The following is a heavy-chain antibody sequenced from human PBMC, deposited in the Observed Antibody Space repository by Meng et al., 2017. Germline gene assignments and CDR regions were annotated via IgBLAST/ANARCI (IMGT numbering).Heavy chain of an antibody. J-gene: IGHJ4*02. CDR2: AYYRSKWYH. CDR3: ARGSYSFDS. D-gene: IGHD1-26*01. V-gene: IGHV6-1*01. CDR1: GDSVSSNSAA. Sequence: LPQSGPGLVKPSPTPSLICAISGDSVSSNSAAWNWIRQSPSRGLEWLGRAYYRSKWYHDYAESVKSRISIDPDTSKNQFSLQLRSVTPEDSAVYYCARGSYSFDSWGQRTLVTVSS.